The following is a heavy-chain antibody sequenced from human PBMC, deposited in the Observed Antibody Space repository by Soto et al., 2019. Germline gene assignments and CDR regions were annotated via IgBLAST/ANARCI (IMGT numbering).Heavy chain of an antibody. Sequence: QVQLVQSGAEVKKPGASVKVSCKASGYTFTSYDINWVRQATGQGLEWMGWMNPNSGNTGYAKKFQGRVTMTRNTSISTAYMELSSLRSEEPAMYYCAREKTSSGMDVWCQGTTVTVSS. J-gene: IGHJ6*02. V-gene: IGHV1-8*01. CDR2: MNPNSGNT. CDR1: GYTFTSYD. CDR3: AREKTSSGMDV.